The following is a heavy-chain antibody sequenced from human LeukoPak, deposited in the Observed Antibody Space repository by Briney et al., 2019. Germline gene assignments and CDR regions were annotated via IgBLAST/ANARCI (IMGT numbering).Heavy chain of an antibody. V-gene: IGHV4-38-2*02. CDR2: ISHAGDT. CDR1: GYFITRGYN. CDR3: GGGGVGELTH. D-gene: IGHD3-16*01. Sequence: SETLSLTCTVSGYFITRGYNWGWVRQSPGKGLEWIASISHAGDTYYNPSLKSRVTISVDTSKNHFSLNLASVTAPDTAVYFGGGGGVGELTHWAKGPLVPVPS. J-gene: IGHJ1*01.